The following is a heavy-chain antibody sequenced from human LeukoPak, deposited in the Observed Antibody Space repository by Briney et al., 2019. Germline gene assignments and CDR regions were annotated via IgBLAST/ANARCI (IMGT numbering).Heavy chain of an antibody. CDR3: ARTTEGGYSYGYFYYYYMDV. V-gene: IGHV4-38-2*02. CDR2: IYHSGST. D-gene: IGHD5-18*01. J-gene: IGHJ6*03. CDR1: GFSISSAYY. Sequence: PSETLSLTCTVSGFSISSAYYWVWIRQPPGNGLEWIGNIYHSGSTYYNTSLKSRVTISVDTPKNQFSLKLSSVTAADTAVYYCARTTEGGYSYGYFYYYYMDVWGKGTTVTISS.